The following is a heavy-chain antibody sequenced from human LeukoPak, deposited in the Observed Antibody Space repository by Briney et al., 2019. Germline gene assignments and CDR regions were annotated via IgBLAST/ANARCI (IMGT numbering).Heavy chain of an antibody. CDR2: VSAYNGNT. Sequence: ASVKVSCKPSGYTFSGYGFSWVRQAPGQRLEWMGWVSAYNGNTKYAQNYQGRVTMTTDTSTSTAYMELRSLRSDDTAVYYCARGGGSYGDYSLWLGYWGQGTLVTVSS. CDR3: ARGGGSYGDYSLWLGY. J-gene: IGHJ4*02. CDR1: GYTFSGYG. D-gene: IGHD4-17*01. V-gene: IGHV1-18*01.